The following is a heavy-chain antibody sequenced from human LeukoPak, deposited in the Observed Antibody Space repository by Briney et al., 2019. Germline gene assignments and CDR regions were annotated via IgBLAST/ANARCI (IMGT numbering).Heavy chain of an antibody. CDR1: GFTFSRHS. D-gene: IGHD6-19*01. J-gene: IGHJ4*02. CDR2: ISSAGDVT. CDR3: AKHRAPVPGSHPKNPTAYFED. Sequence: AGGSLRLSCAAPGFTFSRHSMSWVRQAPGRGLEWVSAISSAGDVTFYADSVKGRFIVSRDQSKNTLSLQMDSLRAEDTALYYCAKHRAPVPGSHPKNPTAYFEDWGQGMLVTVSS. V-gene: IGHV3-23*01.